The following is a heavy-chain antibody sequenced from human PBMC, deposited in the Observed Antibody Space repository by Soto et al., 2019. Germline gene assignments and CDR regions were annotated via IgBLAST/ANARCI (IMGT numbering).Heavy chain of an antibody. J-gene: IGHJ5*02. D-gene: IGHD3-10*01. CDR2: IRNRANSYST. CDR3: ATIDMVEKFDP. CDR1: GFIFSDRY. Sequence: PVGSLRLSCAASGFIFSDRYMDWVRQTPGKGLEWPGRIRNRANSYSTEYAASVRGRFTISRDDSNNLLYLHMSSLKTEDTAVYYCATIDMVEKFDPRGQGILVTVSS. V-gene: IGHV3-72*01.